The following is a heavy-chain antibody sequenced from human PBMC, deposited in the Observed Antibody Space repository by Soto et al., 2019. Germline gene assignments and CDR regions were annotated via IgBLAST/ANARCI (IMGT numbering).Heavy chain of an antibody. V-gene: IGHV1-69*06. J-gene: IGHJ6*02. CDR1: GGTFSSYA. D-gene: IGHD3-22*01. Sequence: SVKVSCKASGGTFSSYAISWVRQAPGQGLEWMGGIIPIFGTANYAQKFQGRVTITADKSTSTAYMELSSLRSEDTAVYYCARANYYYDSSGYSSYYYGMDVWGQ. CDR3: ARANYYYDSSGYSSYYYGMDV. CDR2: IIPIFGTA.